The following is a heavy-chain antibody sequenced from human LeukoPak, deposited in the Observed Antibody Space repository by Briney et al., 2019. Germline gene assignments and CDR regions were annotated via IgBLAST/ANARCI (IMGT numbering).Heavy chain of an antibody. V-gene: IGHV3-23*01. CDR2: ISGSGGST. CDR3: AKDRPVVVAPNLYSSSPTYYFDY. Sequence: SGGSLRLSCAASGFTFSSYAMSWVRQAPGKGLEWVSAISGSGGSTYYAVSVKGRFTISRDNSKNTLYLQMNSLRAEDTAVYYCAKDRPVVVAPNLYSSSPTYYFDYWGQGTLVTVSS. J-gene: IGHJ4*02. CDR1: GFTFSSYA. D-gene: IGHD6-6*01.